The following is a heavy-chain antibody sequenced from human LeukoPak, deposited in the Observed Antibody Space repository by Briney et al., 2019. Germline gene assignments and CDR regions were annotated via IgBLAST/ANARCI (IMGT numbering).Heavy chain of an antibody. J-gene: IGHJ4*02. CDR1: GFTFSSYG. Sequence: GGSLRLSCAASGFTFSSYGMHWVRQAPGKGLEWVAFIRYDGSNKYYADSVKGRFTISRDNSKNTLYLQMNSLRAEDTAVYYCAKDPPWAARRPYFDYWGQGTLVTVSS. CDR2: IRYDGSNK. D-gene: IGHD6-6*01. V-gene: IGHV3-30*02. CDR3: AKDPPWAARRPYFDY.